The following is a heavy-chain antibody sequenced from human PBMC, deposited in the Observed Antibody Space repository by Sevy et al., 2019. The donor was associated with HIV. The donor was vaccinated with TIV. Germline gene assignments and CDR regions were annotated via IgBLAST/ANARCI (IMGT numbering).Heavy chain of an antibody. J-gene: IGHJ6*03. CDR1: GFTFTSSA. CDR3: AADYCSGGSCYYYYMDV. CDR2: FVVGSGNT. D-gene: IGHD2-15*01. Sequence: ASVKVSCKASGFTFTSSAVQWVRQARGQRLEWIGWFVVGSGNTNYAQKFQERVTITRDMSTSTAYMELSSLRSEDTAVYYCAADYCSGGSCYYYYMDVWGKGTTVTVSS. V-gene: IGHV1-58*01.